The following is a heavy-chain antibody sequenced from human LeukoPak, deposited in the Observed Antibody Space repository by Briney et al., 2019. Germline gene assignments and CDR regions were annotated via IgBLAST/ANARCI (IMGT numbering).Heavy chain of an antibody. D-gene: IGHD3-22*01. Sequence: PGGSLRLSCAASGFTFSSYAMHWVRQAPGKGLEWVAVISYDGSNKYYADSVKGRFTISRDNSKNTLYLQMNSLRAEDTAVYYCAREATYYYDSSGYYYRPYFDYWGQGTLVTVSS. CDR1: GFTFSSYA. V-gene: IGHV3-30-3*01. CDR3: AREATYYYDSSGYYYRPYFDY. J-gene: IGHJ4*02. CDR2: ISYDGSNK.